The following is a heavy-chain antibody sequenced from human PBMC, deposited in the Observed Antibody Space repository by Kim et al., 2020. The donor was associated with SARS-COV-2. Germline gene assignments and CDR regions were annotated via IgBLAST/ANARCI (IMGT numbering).Heavy chain of an antibody. CDR3: AKEADYSSSWYLGYFDY. CDR2: IYSSGSSK. CDR1: GFTFSSYV. J-gene: IGHJ4*02. D-gene: IGHD6-13*01. V-gene: IGHV3-23*03. Sequence: GGSLRLSCAASGFTFSSYVMSWVRQAPGKGLEWVSLIYSSGSSKYYADSVKGRFTISRDNSKNALYLQMNGLRAEDTAVYYCAKEADYSSSWYLGYFDYWGQGNLVTGSS.